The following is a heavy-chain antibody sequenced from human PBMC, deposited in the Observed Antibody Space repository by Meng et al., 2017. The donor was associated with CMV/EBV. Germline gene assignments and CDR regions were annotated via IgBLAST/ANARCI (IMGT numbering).Heavy chain of an antibody. CDR2: INPNSGGT. CDR1: GYTFTGYY. V-gene: IGHV1-2*02. CDR3: ARATDQQYCSGGSCYSGGYFDY. Sequence: QVQLVQSGAEVKKPXXXXXXXCKASGYTFTGYYMHWVRQAPGQGLEWMGWINPNSGGTNYAQKFQGRVTMTRDTSISTAYMELSRLRSDDTAVYYCARATDQQYCSGGSCYSGGYFDYWGQGTLVTVSS. J-gene: IGHJ4*02. D-gene: IGHD2-15*01.